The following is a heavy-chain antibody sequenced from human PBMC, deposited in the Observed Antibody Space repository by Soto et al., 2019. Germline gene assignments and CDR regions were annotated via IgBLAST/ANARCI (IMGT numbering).Heavy chain of an antibody. CDR1: GFTFSSYA. CDR3: AKVHGSGNYHNFPDY. D-gene: IGHD3-10*01. V-gene: IGHV3-23*01. Sequence: XGSLRLSCAASGFTFSSYAISGVRQAPGKGLEWVSLISGSGGTTYYADSVKGRFTISRDNSKNTLYLQMNSLRAEDTAVYYCAKVHGSGNYHNFPDYWGQGTLVTVSS. J-gene: IGHJ4*02. CDR2: ISGSGGTT.